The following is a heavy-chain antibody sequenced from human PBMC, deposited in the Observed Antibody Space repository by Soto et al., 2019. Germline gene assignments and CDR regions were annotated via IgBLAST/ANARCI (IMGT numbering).Heavy chain of an antibody. V-gene: IGHV3-23*01. D-gene: IGHD6-19*01. CDR1: GFSFSSYA. Sequence: EVQLLESGGGLVQPGGSLRLSCAASGFSFSSYAMSWVRQAPGKGLEWVSAISGSGGSTYYADSVKGRFTISRDNSKNTLYLQVNRLRAEDTAVYYCAKVPLAVIVVAGTVACYWGEGTLVTVSS. J-gene: IGHJ1*01. CDR2: ISGSGGST. CDR3: AKVPLAVIVVAGTVACY.